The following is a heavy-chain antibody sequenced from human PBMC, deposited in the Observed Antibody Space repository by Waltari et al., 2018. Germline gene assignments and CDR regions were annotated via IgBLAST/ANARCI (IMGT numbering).Heavy chain of an antibody. V-gene: IGHV3-30*03. Sequence: QVQLVESGGGVVQPGRSLRLSCAASGFTFSSYGMHWVRQAPGKGLEWVAVISYDGSKKYYADSVKGRFTISRDNSKNTLYLQMNSLRAEDTAVYYWGGGTGMDVWGKGTTVTVSS. D-gene: IGHD1-1*01. CDR2: ISYDGSKK. CDR3: GGGTGMDV. J-gene: IGHJ6*04. CDR1: GFTFSSYG.